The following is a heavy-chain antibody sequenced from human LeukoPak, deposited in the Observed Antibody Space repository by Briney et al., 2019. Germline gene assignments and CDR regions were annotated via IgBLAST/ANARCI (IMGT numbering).Heavy chain of an antibody. CDR2: ISAYNGNT. Sequence: GASVKVSCKASGYTFSSYGISWVRQAPGQGLEWMGWISAYNGNTNYAQKLQGRVSMTTDTSTSTAYVEVRSLRSDDTAVYYCAREESIGSYQFLHDYWGQGTLVTVSS. V-gene: IGHV1-18*01. CDR3: AREESIGSYQFLHDY. D-gene: IGHD1-26*01. CDR1: GYTFSSYG. J-gene: IGHJ4*02.